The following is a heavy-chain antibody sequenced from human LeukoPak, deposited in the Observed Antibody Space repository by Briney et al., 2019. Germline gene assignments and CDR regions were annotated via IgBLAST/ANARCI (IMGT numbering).Heavy chain of an antibody. CDR2: IIPILGIA. J-gene: IGHJ4*02. CDR1: AGTFSIYA. D-gene: IGHD2-2*01. Sequence: GASVKVSFKSSAGTFSIYAISWVRQAPGQGLEWMGRIIPILGIANYAQKFQGRVTITADKSTSTAYMELSSLRSEDTAVYYCAGSSTRDLDYWGQGTLVTVSS. CDR3: AGSSTRDLDY. V-gene: IGHV1-69*04.